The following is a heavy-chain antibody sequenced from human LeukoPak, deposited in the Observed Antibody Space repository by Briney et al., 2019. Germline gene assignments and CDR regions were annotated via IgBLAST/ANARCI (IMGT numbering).Heavy chain of an antibody. J-gene: IGHJ4*02. V-gene: IGHV1-18*01. D-gene: IGHD3-22*01. CDR3: ARTTYYYDSSVYYLGY. Sequence: ASVKVSCKASGYTFTSYGISWVRQAPGQGLEWMGWISAYNGNTNYAQKFKGRVTMTTDTLTTTAHMELRSLRSEDTAVYYCARTTYYYDSSVYYLGYWGQGTLVTVSS. CDR2: ISAYNGNT. CDR1: GYTFTSYG.